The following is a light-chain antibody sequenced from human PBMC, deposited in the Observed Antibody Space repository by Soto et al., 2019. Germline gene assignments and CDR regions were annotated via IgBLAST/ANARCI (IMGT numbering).Light chain of an antibody. V-gene: IGLV2-14*01. CDR1: SSDVGAYNY. Sequence: QSVLTQPASVSGSPGQSITIPCTGTSSDVGAYNYVSWYQQHPGKAPKLMIWDVYNRPSGVSHRFSGSKSGNTASLTIFGLQAEDEADYYCSSYTTRSSYVFGTGTKV. CDR3: SSYTTRSSYV. CDR2: DVY. J-gene: IGLJ1*01.